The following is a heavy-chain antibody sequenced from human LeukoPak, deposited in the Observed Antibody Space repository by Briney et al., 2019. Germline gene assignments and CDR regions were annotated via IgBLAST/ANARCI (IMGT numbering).Heavy chain of an antibody. CDR1: GFAFSSYS. D-gene: IGHD2-15*01. J-gene: IGHJ4*02. V-gene: IGHV3-48*04. CDR2: ISSSSSTI. CDR3: ARDGYCSGSSCYSTIDY. Sequence: GALRLSCAASGFAFSSYSMNWVRQVPGKGLEWVSYISSSSSTIYYADSVKGRFTISRDNAKNSLYLQMNSLRAEDTAVYYCARDGYCSGSSCYSTIDYWGQGTLVTVSS.